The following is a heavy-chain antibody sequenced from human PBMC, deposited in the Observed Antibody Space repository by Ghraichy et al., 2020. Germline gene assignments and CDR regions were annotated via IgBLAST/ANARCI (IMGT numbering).Heavy chain of an antibody. CDR2: ISGSGGST. CDR3: AKDTFYYGPGSSIGDWYFDY. V-gene: IGHV3-23*01. CDR1: GFTFSSYG. D-gene: IGHD3-10*01. Sequence: GESLNISCAASGFTFSSYGMSWVRQAPGKGLEWVSSISGSGGSTNYADSVKGRFTISRDNSKNTLYLQMNSLRAEDTAVYYCAKDTFYYGPGSSIGDWYFDYWGQGTLVTVSS. J-gene: IGHJ4*02.